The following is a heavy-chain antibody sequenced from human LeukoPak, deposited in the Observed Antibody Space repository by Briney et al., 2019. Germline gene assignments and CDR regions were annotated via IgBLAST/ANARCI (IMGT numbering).Heavy chain of an antibody. J-gene: IGHJ6*02. Sequence: SETLSLTCSVFGRALSSGTYYWGWMRQPPGNGLEWIGRIYYSGSTYYPPSLKRRVPIFVDTSQNQFSLKLRSVTAADTAVCYCATQSNEDTAMITYYFYGMDVWGQGTTVTVSS. CDR2: IYYSGST. D-gene: IGHD5-18*01. V-gene: IGHV4-39*01. CDR1: GRALSSGTYY. CDR3: ATQSNEDTAMITYYFYGMDV.